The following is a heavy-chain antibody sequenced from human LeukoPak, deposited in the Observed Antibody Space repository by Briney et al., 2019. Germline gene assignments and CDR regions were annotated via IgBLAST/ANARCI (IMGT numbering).Heavy chain of an antibody. CDR1: GGSISSYY. Sequence: SETLSLTCTVSGGSISSYYWSWIRQPPGKGLEWIGYIYYSGSTNYNPSLKSRVTISVDTSKNQFSLKLSSVTAADTAVYYCARSSHYYDSSYDAFDIWGQGTMVTVSS. J-gene: IGHJ3*02. V-gene: IGHV4-59*01. CDR3: ARSSHYYDSSYDAFDI. D-gene: IGHD3-22*01. CDR2: IYYSGST.